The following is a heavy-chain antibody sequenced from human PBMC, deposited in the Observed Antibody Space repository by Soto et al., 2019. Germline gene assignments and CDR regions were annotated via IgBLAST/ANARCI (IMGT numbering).Heavy chain of an antibody. D-gene: IGHD2-21*01. CDR2: IYWDDDK. J-gene: IGHJ6*02. Sequence: QIILKESAPPLVKPTQTLTLTCTFSGFPLSTGGVGVGWMRQPPGKALEWLALIYWDDDKPYSPSLRSRLTVTKNTTNTQVVLTMTNMDPVDTATYSCAHSRCGDAALEYYPYHNSYPLDVRVQQTTVTVT. CDR3: AHSRCGDAALEYYPYHNSYPLDV. CDR1: GFPLSTGGVG. V-gene: IGHV2-5*02.